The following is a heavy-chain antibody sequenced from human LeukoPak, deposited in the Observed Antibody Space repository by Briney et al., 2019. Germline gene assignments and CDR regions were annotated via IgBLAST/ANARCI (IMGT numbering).Heavy chain of an antibody. Sequence: PSETLSLTCAVYGESFTGYYWSRIRQPPGKGLEWIGEINHSGSTNYNPSLKSRVTISVDTSKNQFSLKLSSVTAADTAVYYCARANSMGSGSYSNFDYWGQGTLVTVSS. CDR3: ARANSMGSGSYSNFDY. CDR1: GESFTGYY. CDR2: INHSGST. D-gene: IGHD3-10*01. V-gene: IGHV4-34*01. J-gene: IGHJ4*02.